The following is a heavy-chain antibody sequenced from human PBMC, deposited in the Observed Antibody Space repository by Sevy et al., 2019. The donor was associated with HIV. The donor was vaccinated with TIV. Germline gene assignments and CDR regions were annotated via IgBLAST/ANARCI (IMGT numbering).Heavy chain of an antibody. Sequence: GGSLRLSCAASGFTVSSNYMSWVRQAPGKGLEWVSVIYSGGSTYYADSVKGRFTISRDNSKNTQYLQMNSLRAEDTAVYYCERNSGSYYGAYFDYWGQGTLVTVSS. CDR3: ERNSGSYYGAYFDY. J-gene: IGHJ4*02. V-gene: IGHV3-53*01. D-gene: IGHD1-26*01. CDR1: GFTVSSNY. CDR2: IYSGGST.